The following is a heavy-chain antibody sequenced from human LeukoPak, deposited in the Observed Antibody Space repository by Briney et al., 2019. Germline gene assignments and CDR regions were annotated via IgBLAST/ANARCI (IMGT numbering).Heavy chain of an antibody. V-gene: IGHV3-21*05. CDR1: GFTVSSNY. Sequence: GSLRLSCAASGFTVSSNYMNWVRQAPGKGLEWVSYISSSGSDKYYPDSVKGRFTISRDNAKNSLYLQMNSLRAEDTAVYYCARRTSGAFAIWGQGTKVTVSS. CDR3: ARRTSGAFAI. J-gene: IGHJ3*02. CDR2: ISSSGSDK.